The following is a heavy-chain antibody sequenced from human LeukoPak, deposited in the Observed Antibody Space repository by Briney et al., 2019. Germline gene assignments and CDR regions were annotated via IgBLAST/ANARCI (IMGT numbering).Heavy chain of an antibody. CDR3: ASHIDSSSRTTSFDY. J-gene: IGHJ4*02. Sequence: SVKVSCKASGGTFSSYAISWVRQAPGQGLEWMGGIIPTFGTANYAQKFQGRVTITADESTSTAYMELSSLRSEDTAVYYCASHIDSSSRTTSFDYWGQGTLVTVSS. D-gene: IGHD6-13*01. CDR2: IIPTFGTA. V-gene: IGHV1-69*01. CDR1: GGTFSSYA.